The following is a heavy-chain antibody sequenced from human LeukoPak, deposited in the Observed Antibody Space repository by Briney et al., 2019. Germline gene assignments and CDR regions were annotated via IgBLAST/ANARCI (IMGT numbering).Heavy chain of an antibody. Sequence: PGGSLRLSCAASGFTFNSYAMSWVRQAPGKGLEWVSAISGGGGSIYYADSVKGRFTISRDNSKNTLYLQMNSLRAEDTAVYYCAKHRKIVATTDVDSWGQGTLVPVSS. CDR1: GFTFNSYA. J-gene: IGHJ4*02. CDR2: ISGGGGSI. D-gene: IGHD5-12*01. V-gene: IGHV3-23*01. CDR3: AKHRKIVATTDVDS.